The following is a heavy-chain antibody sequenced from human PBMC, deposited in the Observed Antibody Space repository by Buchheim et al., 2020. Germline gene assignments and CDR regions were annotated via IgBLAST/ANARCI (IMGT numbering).Heavy chain of an antibody. CDR2: INSVSSYT. J-gene: IGHJ4*02. CDR1: GFTFSDYY. Sequence: QVLLVESGGGLVKPGGSLRLSCAASGFTFSDYYMSWIRQAPGKGLEWVSYINSVSSYTTYADSVKGRFTISRDNAKNSLDLQMNSLRVEDTAVYYCARSSGSWDSYRFWGQGTL. V-gene: IGHV3-11*06. CDR3: ARSSGSWDSYRF. D-gene: IGHD6-13*01.